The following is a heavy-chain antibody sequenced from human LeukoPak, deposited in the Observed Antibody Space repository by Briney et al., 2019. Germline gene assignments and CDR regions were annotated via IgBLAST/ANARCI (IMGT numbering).Heavy chain of an antibody. Sequence: GASVKVSCKASGYTFTGYYMHWVRQAPGQGLEWMGRINPNSGGTNHAQKFQGRVTMTRDTSISTAYMELSRLRSDDTAVYYCARDRDMAARQVPCFDYWGQGTLVTVSS. J-gene: IGHJ4*02. CDR2: INPNSGGT. CDR3: ARDRDMAARQVPCFDY. V-gene: IGHV1-2*06. CDR1: GYTFTGYY. D-gene: IGHD6-6*01.